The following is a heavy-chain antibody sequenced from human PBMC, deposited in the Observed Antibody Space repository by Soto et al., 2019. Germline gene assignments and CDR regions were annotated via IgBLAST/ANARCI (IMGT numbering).Heavy chain of an antibody. V-gene: IGHV4-4*02. Sequence: ESLGRTCSVSGGSISSSNWWSWVRQPPGKGLEWIGEIYHSGSTNYNPSLKSRVTISVDKSKNQFSLKLSSVTAADTDVYYCARSRILTSPYYDFWSGPYGMDVWGQGTTVTVYS. CDR1: GGSISSSNW. CDR3: ARSRILTSPYYDFWSGPYGMDV. D-gene: IGHD3-3*01. J-gene: IGHJ6*02. CDR2: IYHSGST.